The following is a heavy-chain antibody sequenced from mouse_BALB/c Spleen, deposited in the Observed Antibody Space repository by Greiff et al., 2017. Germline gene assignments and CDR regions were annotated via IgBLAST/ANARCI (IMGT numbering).Heavy chain of an antibody. CDR3: AREGIATVVAKGYYFDY. CDR2: IWAGGST. V-gene: IGHV2-9*02. D-gene: IGHD1-1*01. J-gene: IGHJ2*01. CDR1: GFSLTSYG. Sequence: VQLQQSGPGLVAPSQSLSITCTVSGFSLTSYGVHWVRQPPGKGLEWLGVIWAGGSTNYNSALMSRLSISKDNSKSQVFLKMNSLQTDDTAMYYCAREGIATVVAKGYYFDYWGQGTTLTVSS.